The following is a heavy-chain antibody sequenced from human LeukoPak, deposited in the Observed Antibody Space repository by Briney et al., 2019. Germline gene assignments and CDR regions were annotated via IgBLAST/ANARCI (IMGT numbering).Heavy chain of an antibody. V-gene: IGHV3-23*01. J-gene: IGHJ4*02. CDR3: AKEGGTGTRFDY. Sequence: PGGSLRLSCAASGFTLSSYAMSWLRQAPGKGLYWASAICGSGTGTYYADSVKGRFTISRDNSKNTLYLQMNSLRAEDTAVYYCAKEGGTGTRFDYWGQGTLVTVSS. CDR2: ICGSGTGT. CDR1: GFTLSSYA. D-gene: IGHD1-7*01.